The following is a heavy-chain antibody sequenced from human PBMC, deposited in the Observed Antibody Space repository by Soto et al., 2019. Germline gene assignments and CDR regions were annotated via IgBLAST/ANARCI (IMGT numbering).Heavy chain of an antibody. CDR1: GFTFDDYA. V-gene: IGHV3-9*01. D-gene: IGHD3-22*01. Sequence: GGSLRLSCAASGFTFDDYAMHWVRQAPGKGLEWVSGISWNSGSIGYADSVKGRFTISRDNAKNSLYLQMNSLRAEDTAVYYCARPDSNPQDAFDIWGQGTMVTVSS. J-gene: IGHJ3*02. CDR3: ARPDSNPQDAFDI. CDR2: ISWNSGSI.